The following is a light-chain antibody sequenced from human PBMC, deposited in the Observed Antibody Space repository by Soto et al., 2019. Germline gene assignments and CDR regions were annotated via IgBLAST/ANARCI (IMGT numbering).Light chain of an antibody. CDR2: AAS. CDR1: QGISSY. J-gene: IGKJ5*01. V-gene: IGKV1-9*01. CDR3: QGLNDYPIT. Sequence: DIQLTQSPSFLSASVGDRVTITCRASQGISSYLAWYQQKPGEAPKVLIYAASTLRGGVPSRFSGSGSGTEFTLTISSLPPEDFATYYCQGLNDYPITFGQGTRLEIK.